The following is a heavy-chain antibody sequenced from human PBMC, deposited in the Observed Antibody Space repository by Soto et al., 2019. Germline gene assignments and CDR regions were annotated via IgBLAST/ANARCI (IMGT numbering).Heavy chain of an antibody. CDR3: ARTGPKGYCSGGSCYPPRGYYGMDV. CDR1: GGSFSGYY. CDR2: INHSGST. J-gene: IGHJ6*02. Sequence: SETLSLTCAVYGGSFSGYYWSWIRQPPGKGLEWIGEINHSGSTNYNPSLKSRVTISVDTSKNQFSLKLSSVTAADTAVYYCARTGPKGYCSGGSCYPPRGYYGMDVWGQGTTVTVSS. D-gene: IGHD2-15*01. V-gene: IGHV4-34*01.